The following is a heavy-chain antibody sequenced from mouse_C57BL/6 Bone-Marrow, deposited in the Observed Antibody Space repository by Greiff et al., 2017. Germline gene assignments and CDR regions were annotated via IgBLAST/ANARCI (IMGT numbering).Heavy chain of an antibody. Sequence: QVQLQQPGAELVKPGASVKMSCKASVYTFTSYWITWVKQRPGQGLAWIGEIYPGSGSTNYNEKFKSKSTLTVDTSSSTAYMQLSSLTSEGSAVYYCAMNGMDYWGQGTSVTGSS. J-gene: IGHJ4*01. CDR1: VYTFTSYW. V-gene: IGHV1-55*01. CDR3: AMNGMDY. CDR2: IYPGSGST.